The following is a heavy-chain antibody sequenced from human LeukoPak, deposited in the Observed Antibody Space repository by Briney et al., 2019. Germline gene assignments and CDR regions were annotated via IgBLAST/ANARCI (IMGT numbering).Heavy chain of an antibody. V-gene: IGHV4-61*01. CDR1: GASVSSASY. Sequence: SGTLSLTCTVSGASVSSASYWTWIRQPPGKGVEWIAHIYNGVNTNYNPSLKSRVTISVDTSKNQFSLRLNSVTAADTAVYYCARSRAFNSGAFDPWGQGSLVTVSS. CDR2: IYNGVNT. D-gene: IGHD1-26*01. J-gene: IGHJ5*02. CDR3: ARSRAFNSGAFDP.